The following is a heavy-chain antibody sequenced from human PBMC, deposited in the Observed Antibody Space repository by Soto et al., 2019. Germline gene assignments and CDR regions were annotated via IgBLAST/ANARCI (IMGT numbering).Heavy chain of an antibody. D-gene: IGHD3-16*02. V-gene: IGHV1-2*04. CDR3: ASAQYVWGSYRQTPFDY. J-gene: IGHJ4*02. CDR1: GYTFTGYY. Sequence: QVQLVQSGAEVKKPGASVKVSCKASGYTFTGYYMHWVRQAPGQGLEWMGWINPNSGGTNYAQKFQGWVTMTRDTSISTAYMELSRLRSDDTAVYYCASAQYVWGSYRQTPFDYWGQGTLVTVSS. CDR2: INPNSGGT.